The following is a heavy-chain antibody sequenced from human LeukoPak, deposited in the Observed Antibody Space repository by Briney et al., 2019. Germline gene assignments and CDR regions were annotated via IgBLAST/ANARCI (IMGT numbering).Heavy chain of an antibody. V-gene: IGHV3-23*01. CDR3: ARGGLGSAFDN. J-gene: IGHJ4*02. CDR1: GFTFSSYA. Sequence: AGGSLRLSCAASGFTFSSYALSWVRQAPGKGLECVSAISGSGGSTYSADSLKGLHTISRDNSKNTLYLQINSLRADDTAVFYCARGGLGSAFDNWGQGTLVTVSS. D-gene: IGHD6-19*01. CDR2: ISGSGGST.